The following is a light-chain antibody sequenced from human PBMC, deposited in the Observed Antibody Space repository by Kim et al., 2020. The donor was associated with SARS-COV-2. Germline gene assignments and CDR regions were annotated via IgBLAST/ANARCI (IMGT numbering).Light chain of an antibody. V-gene: IGLV4-69*01. CDR1: SGHSCYA. Sequence: LVLTQSPSASASLGASVKLTCTLSSGHSCYAIAWHQQQPEKGPRYLMKLNSDGSHSKGDGIPDRFSGSSSGAERYLTISSLQSEDEADYYCQTWGTGIQVFGGGTQLTVL. CDR2: LNSDGSH. CDR3: QTWGTGIQV. J-gene: IGLJ3*02.